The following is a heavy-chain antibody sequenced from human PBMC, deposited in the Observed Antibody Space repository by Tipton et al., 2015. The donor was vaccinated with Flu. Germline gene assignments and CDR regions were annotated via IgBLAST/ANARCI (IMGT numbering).Heavy chain of an antibody. CDR1: NYSISTGSY. J-gene: IGHJ4*02. D-gene: IGHD2-2*01. CDR2: IYQSGST. V-gene: IGHV4-38-2*01. Sequence: LRLSCAVFNYSISTGSYWGWIRQPPGKGLEWIGSIYQSGSTFYNPSLKSRVTMSVDTSKNQLSLDLTSVTAADTAIYYCARHGQPTSYHLDSWGQGILVTVSS. CDR3: ARHGQPTSYHLDS.